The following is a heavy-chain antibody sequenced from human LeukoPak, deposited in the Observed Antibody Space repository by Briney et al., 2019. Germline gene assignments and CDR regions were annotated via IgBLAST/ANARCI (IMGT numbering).Heavy chain of an antibody. J-gene: IGHJ4*02. CDR2: IYHSGST. CDR1: GGSISSTNW. CDR3: ARTYYDILTGYFGYYFDY. V-gene: IGHV4-4*02. D-gene: IGHD3-9*01. Sequence: PSETLSLTCAVSGGSISSTNWWNWVRQPPGKGLEWIGEIYHSGSTNYNPSLKSRVTISVDKSKNQFSLKLSSVTAADTAVYYCARTYYDILTGYFGYYFDYWGQGTLVTVSS.